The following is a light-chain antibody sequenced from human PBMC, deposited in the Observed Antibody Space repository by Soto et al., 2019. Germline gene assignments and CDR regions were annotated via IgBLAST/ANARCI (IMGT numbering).Light chain of an antibody. J-gene: IGLJ2*01. CDR1: SSDVGGYNY. V-gene: IGLV2-14*01. Sequence: QSALTQPASVSGSPGQTLTISCTGTSSDVGGYNYVSWYHQHPGKAPKIMIYDVSNRHSGVSNRFSGSKYGNTAALTISGLQAEDEANYYCSSDTSSSTRTFGGRTKGTVL. CDR3: SSDTSSSTRT. CDR2: DVS.